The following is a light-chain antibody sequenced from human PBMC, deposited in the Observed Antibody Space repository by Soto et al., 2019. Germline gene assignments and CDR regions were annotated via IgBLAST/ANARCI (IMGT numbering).Light chain of an antibody. Sequence: DIQLTQSPSFLSASVGDRVTITCRASLGIRDYLAWYQQKPGRVPRLLIYSASTLQSGVPSRFSGSGSGTEFTLTISSLQPEDFASYYCQQLDRYPFTFGGGTKVEI. V-gene: IGKV1-9*01. CDR2: SAS. CDR1: LGIRDY. J-gene: IGKJ4*01. CDR3: QQLDRYPFT.